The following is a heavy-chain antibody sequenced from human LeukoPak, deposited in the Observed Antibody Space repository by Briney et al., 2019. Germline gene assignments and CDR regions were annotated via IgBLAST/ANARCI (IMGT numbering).Heavy chain of an antibody. CDR2: IYSGGKT. CDR3: ARLTGSYYFDY. V-gene: IGHV3-53*01. J-gene: IGHJ4*02. Sequence: GSLRLSCAASGFTGSGNHMTWVRQAPGKGLEWVSVIYSGGKTYYADSVKGRLTISRDNSKNTLYLQMNTLRAEDTAVYYCARLTGSYYFDYWGQGTLVTVSS. D-gene: IGHD3-9*01. CDR1: GFTGSGNH.